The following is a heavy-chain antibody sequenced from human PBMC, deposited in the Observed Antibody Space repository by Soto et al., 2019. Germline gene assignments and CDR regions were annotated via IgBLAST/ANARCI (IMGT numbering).Heavy chain of an antibody. CDR2: IYSGGST. CDR3: ARDRGYR. CDR1: GFSVSNNY. Sequence: QLVESGGGLVQPGGSLRLSCAASGFSVSNNYMKWVRQAPGKGREWVSLIYSGGSTYYADSVKGRFTISRDNSKNTLFLQMNSLRVEDTAVYYCARDRGYRWGQGTMVTVSS. V-gene: IGHV3-66*01. J-gene: IGHJ3*01. D-gene: IGHD5-12*01.